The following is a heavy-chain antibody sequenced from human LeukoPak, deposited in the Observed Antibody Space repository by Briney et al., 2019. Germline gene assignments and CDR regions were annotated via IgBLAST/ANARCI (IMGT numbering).Heavy chain of an antibody. CDR3: ARSGRQCSGTSRYNAPFDP. J-gene: IGHJ5*02. CDR2: ISGSGGST. V-gene: IGHV3-23*01. CDR1: GFTFSTFA. D-gene: IGHD2-2*02. Sequence: GGSLRLSCGASGFTFSTFAINWVRQAPGKGLEWVSAISGSGGSTYYADSVKGRFTISRDNSKNTLYLQMNSLRAEDTAVYYCARSGRQCSGTSRYNAPFDPWGQGTLVTVSS.